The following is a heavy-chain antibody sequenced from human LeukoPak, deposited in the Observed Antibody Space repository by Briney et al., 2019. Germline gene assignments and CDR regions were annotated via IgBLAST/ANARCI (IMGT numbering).Heavy chain of an antibody. CDR3: AREMKSDGFFDY. J-gene: IGHJ4*02. Sequence: GESLKISCKGSGYSFTSYWIGWVRQMPGKGQEWMGIIYPGDSDTRYSPSFQGQVTISADKSINTAYLQWSSLKASDAAMYYCAREMKSDGFFDYWGQGTLVTVSS. CDR1: GYSFTSYW. D-gene: IGHD5-24*01. V-gene: IGHV5-51*01. CDR2: IYPGDSDT.